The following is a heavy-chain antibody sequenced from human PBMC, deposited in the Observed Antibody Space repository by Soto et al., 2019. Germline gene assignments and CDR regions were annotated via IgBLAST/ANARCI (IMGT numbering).Heavy chain of an antibody. CDR3: ARDLFPAAQNLNDAYNYFDP. V-gene: IGHV1-2*02. Sequence: ASVKVSCKASGYTFTGYCMHWVRQVPGQRLEWMGWINPRSGGTIYSQKFQGRVTMTTDTSITTAYMELSNLRSDDTAVYYCARDLFPAAQNLNDAYNYFDPWGHGTLVTVSS. CDR2: INPRSGGT. D-gene: IGHD1-1*01. CDR1: GYTFTGYC. J-gene: IGHJ5*02.